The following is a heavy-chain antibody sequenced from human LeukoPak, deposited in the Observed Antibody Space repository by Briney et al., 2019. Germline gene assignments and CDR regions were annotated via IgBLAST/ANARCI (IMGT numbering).Heavy chain of an antibody. Sequence: ASVKVSXKASGYTFTSYDINWVRQATGQGLEWMGWMNPNSGNTGYAQKFQGRVTMTRNTSISTAYMELSSLRSEDTAVYYCARARDNVLLWFGELLYAFDIWGQGTMVTVSS. CDR2: MNPNSGNT. CDR3: ARARDNVLLWFGELLYAFDI. CDR1: GYTFTSYD. V-gene: IGHV1-8*01. D-gene: IGHD3-10*01. J-gene: IGHJ3*02.